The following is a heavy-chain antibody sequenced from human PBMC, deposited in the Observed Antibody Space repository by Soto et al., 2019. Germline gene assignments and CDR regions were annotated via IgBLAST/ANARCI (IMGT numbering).Heavy chain of an antibody. V-gene: IGHV3-30*18. D-gene: IGHD2-15*01. CDR3: ANLGYCSGGSCSFSFDI. CDR2: ISYDGSNK. Sequence: QVQLVESGGGVVQPGRSLRLSCAASGFTFSSYGMHWVRQAPGKGLEWVAVISYDGSNKYYADSVKGRFTISRDNPKNTLYLQMNTMLAEDTAVYYCANLGYCSGGSCSFSFDIWGQGTMVTVAS. CDR1: GFTFSSYG. J-gene: IGHJ3*02.